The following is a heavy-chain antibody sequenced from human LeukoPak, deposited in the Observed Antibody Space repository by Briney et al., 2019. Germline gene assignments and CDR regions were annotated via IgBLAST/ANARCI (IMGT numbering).Heavy chain of an antibody. D-gene: IGHD3-10*01. J-gene: IGHJ4*02. CDR1: GGSISSSSYY. Sequence: PSETLSLTCTVSGGSISSSSYYWGWIRQPPGKGPEWIGSIYYSGSTYYNPSLKSRVTISVDTSKNQFSLKLSSVTAADTAVYYCASMPFGELLTFYFDYWGQGTLVTVSS. CDR3: ASMPFGELLTFYFDY. CDR2: IYYSGST. V-gene: IGHV4-39*07.